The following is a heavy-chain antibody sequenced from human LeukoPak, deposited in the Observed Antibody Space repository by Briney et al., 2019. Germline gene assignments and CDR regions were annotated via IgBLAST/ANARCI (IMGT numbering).Heavy chain of an antibody. CDR2: INPNSGGT. J-gene: IGHJ5*02. Sequence: SVKLSCNSSVYTFTGYYMLWVREAPGQGLEWVGWINPNSGGTNYAQKFQGRVTMTRETSISTAYMELSRMRSDCKAVYYRGRAGGRCCSCVWFDPWGQGSLVTVPS. V-gene: IGHV1-2*02. CDR3: GRAGGRCCSCVWFDP. D-gene: IGHD2-15*01. CDR1: VYTFTGYY.